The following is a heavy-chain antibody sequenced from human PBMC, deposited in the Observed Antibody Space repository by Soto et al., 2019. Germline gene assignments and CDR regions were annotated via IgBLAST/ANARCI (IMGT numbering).Heavy chain of an antibody. V-gene: IGHV2-5*02. J-gene: IGHJ4*02. Sequence: QITLKESGPPLVKPTQTLTLTCTFSGFSLTTNGVHVAWIRQPPGKALEWLALIYWDDDKRYSPSLKSRLTITKDTSKNHVVLTKNNMDPVDTNTYYCALGSGGELLAYWGQGTLLTVSS. CDR2: IYWDDDK. CDR3: ALGSGGELLAY. D-gene: IGHD1-26*01. CDR1: GFSLTTNGVH.